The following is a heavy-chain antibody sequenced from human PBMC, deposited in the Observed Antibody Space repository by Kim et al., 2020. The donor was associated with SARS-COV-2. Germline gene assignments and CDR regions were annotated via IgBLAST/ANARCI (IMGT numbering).Heavy chain of an antibody. CDR3: AKADTAMAPYNWFDP. CDR2: ISGSGGST. V-gene: IGHV3-23*01. J-gene: IGHJ5*02. Sequence: GGSLRLSCAASGFTFSGYAMSWIRQAPGKGLEWVSAISGSGGSTYYADSVKGRFTISRDNSKNTLYLQMNSLRAEDTAVYYCAKADTAMAPYNWFDPWGQGTLVTVSS. D-gene: IGHD5-18*01. CDR1: GFTFSGYA.